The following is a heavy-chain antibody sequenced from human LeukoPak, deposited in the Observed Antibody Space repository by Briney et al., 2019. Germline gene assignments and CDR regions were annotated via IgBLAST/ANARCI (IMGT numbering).Heavy chain of an antibody. V-gene: IGHV3-21*01. CDR2: ITFSSTYI. J-gene: IGHJ4*02. Sequence: GGSLRLSCAASGFTFRSYTMSWVRQAAGKGLEWVSSITFSSTYIYYADSVNGRITLSRDNAKNSLYLQMNSLRAEDTAVYYCARDKYFGITMVRGDFDYWGQGTLVTVSS. CDR1: GFTFRSYT. D-gene: IGHD3-10*01. CDR3: ARDKYFGITMVRGDFDY.